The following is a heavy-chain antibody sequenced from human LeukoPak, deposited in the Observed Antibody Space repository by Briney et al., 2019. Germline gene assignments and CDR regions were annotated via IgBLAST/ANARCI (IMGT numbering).Heavy chain of an antibody. CDR1: GGSFSGFY. Sequence: SETLSLTCAVYGGSFSGFYWSWIRQPPGQGLEWIGGINHGGSPNYNPSLKSRVTISLDTPKRQFSLGLSSLSAADTALYYCARSSSRTIDYWGQGTLVTVSS. J-gene: IGHJ4*02. D-gene: IGHD3-10*01. CDR2: INHGGSP. CDR3: ARSSSRTIDY. V-gene: IGHV4-34*01.